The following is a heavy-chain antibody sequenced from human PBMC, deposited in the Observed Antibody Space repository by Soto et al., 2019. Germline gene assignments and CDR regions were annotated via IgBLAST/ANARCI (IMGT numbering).Heavy chain of an antibody. V-gene: IGHV3-74*01. CDR1: GFIFRNYW. CDR3: GTVFEY. CDR2: VDGDGTDT. Sequence: EVQLVESGGGLVQPGGSLRLSCAASGFIFRNYWMHWVRQVPGKGLVWVSRVDGDGTDTSYADSVKGRFTISRDNAKNTVYLQMNSLRAEDTAVYYCGTVFEYWGQGAQVTVSS. J-gene: IGHJ4*02.